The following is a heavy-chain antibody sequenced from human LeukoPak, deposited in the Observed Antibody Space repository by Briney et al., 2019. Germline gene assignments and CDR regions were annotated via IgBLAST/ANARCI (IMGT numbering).Heavy chain of an antibody. D-gene: IGHD2-2*02. CDR3: ARDREKGNQLLYRNWFDP. CDR2: IYYSGST. CDR1: GGSISSSSYY. Sequence: PSETLSLTCTVSGGSISSSSYYWGWIRQPPGKGLEWIGSIYYSGSTYYNPSLKSRVTISVDTSKNQFSLKLSSVTAADTAVYYCARDREKGNQLLYRNWFDPWGQGTLVTVSS. J-gene: IGHJ5*02. V-gene: IGHV4-39*07.